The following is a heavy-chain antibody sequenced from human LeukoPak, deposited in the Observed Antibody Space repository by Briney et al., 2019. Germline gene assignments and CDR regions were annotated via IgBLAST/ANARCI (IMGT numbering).Heavy chain of an antibody. V-gene: IGHV4-39*07. Sequence: SETLSLTCTVSGGSISSSSYYWGWIRQPPGKGLEWIGEINHSGSTNYNPSLKSRVTISVDTSKNQFSLKLSSVTAADTAVYYCARKGSGSSSYWFDPWGQGTLVTVSS. CDR1: GGSISSSSYY. CDR2: INHSGST. D-gene: IGHD3-10*01. J-gene: IGHJ5*02. CDR3: ARKGSGSSSYWFDP.